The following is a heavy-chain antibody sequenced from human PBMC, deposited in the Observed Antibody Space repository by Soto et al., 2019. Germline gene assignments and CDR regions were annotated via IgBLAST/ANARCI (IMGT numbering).Heavy chain of an antibody. Sequence: QITVKESGLTLVKPTQTLTLTCTFSGFSLSSNGMGVGWIRQSPGKALEWLALVYWDDDKRYSPSLRSRLTMTQDTSKNQVDLTMTNMDPVDTATYYCARLTRGVYDSCRLWEKVDYWGQGTLVTVPS. D-gene: IGHD5-12*01. CDR2: VYWDDDK. J-gene: IGHJ4*02. V-gene: IGHV2-5*02. CDR3: ARLTRGVYDSCRLWEKVDY. CDR1: GFSLSSNGMG.